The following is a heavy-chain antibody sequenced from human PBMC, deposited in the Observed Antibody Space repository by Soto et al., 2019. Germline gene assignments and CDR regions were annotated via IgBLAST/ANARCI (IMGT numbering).Heavy chain of an antibody. CDR3: AEGVDTAKAGS. D-gene: IGHD5-18*01. CDR1: GFTVSSHH. V-gene: IGHV3-53*01. J-gene: IGHJ5*02. Sequence: VQVVESGGGLIQPGGSLRLSCAASGFTVSSHHMTWVRQAPGRGPEWVSSIYPAGNTFYADSVKGRFTISRDTSTIMVYVQMNSLRAEGAAVCYCAEGVDTAKAGSWGQGSLVTV. CDR2: IYPAGNT.